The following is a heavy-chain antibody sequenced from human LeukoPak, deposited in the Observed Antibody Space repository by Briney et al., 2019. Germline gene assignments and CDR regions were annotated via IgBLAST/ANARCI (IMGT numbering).Heavy chain of an antibody. CDR1: GYTFTGYY. J-gene: IGHJ4*02. D-gene: IGHD6-13*01. CDR2: INPNSGGT. Sequence: ASVKVSCKASGYTFTGYYMHWVRQAPGQGLEWMGWINPNSGGTNYAQKFQGRVTMTRDTSISTAYMELSRLRSDDTALYYCAPSGDSSSWYFDYWGQGTLVTVSS. V-gene: IGHV1-2*02. CDR3: APSGDSSSWYFDY.